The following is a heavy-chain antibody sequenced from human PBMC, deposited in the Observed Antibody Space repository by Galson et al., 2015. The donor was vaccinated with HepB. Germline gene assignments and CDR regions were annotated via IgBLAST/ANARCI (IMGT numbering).Heavy chain of an antibody. V-gene: IGHV3-21*01. Sequence: SLRLSCAGSGFTFNSYSMNWVRQAPGKGLGWVSSISTSSSYIYYADSVKGRFTISRDIAENSLYLQMNSLRAEDTAVYYCARDLGGRYPTSFDYWGQGTLVTVSS. CDR3: ARDLGGRYPTSFDY. CDR1: GFTFNSYS. J-gene: IGHJ4*02. D-gene: IGHD1-26*01. CDR2: ISTSSSYI.